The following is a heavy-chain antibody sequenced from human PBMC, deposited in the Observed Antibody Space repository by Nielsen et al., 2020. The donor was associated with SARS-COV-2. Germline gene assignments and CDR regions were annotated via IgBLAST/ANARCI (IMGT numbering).Heavy chain of an antibody. Sequence: GGSLRLSCAASGFSVSSNYINWVRQAPGKGLEWVSVIYSDGTTDYADSVKGRLTISRDNFKNSVFLQMNSLRAEDTAVYYCAKEALSGATSGLSEFDYWGQGSLVTVSS. V-gene: IGHV3-53*01. J-gene: IGHJ4*02. CDR2: IYSDGTT. CDR3: AKEALSGATSGLSEFDY. CDR1: GFSVSSNY. D-gene: IGHD6-19*01.